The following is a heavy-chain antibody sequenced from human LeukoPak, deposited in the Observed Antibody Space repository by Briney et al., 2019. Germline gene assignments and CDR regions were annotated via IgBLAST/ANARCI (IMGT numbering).Heavy chain of an antibody. CDR2: INPNSGGT. V-gene: IGHV1-2*02. CDR1: GYTFTGYY. J-gene: IGHJ4*02. D-gene: IGHD2-2*01. Sequence: ASVKVSCKASGYTFTGYYMHWVRQAPGQGLEWMGWINPNSGGTNYAQKLQGRVTMTRDTSISTAYMELSRLRSDDTAVYYCARLYCSSTSCLFDYWGQGTLVTVSS. CDR3: ARLYCSSTSCLFDY.